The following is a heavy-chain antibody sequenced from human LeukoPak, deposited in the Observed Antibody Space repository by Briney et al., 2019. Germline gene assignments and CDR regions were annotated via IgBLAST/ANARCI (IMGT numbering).Heavy chain of an antibody. V-gene: IGHV3-21*01. CDR1: GFTFRTYS. J-gene: IGHJ4*02. D-gene: IGHD6-19*01. CDR2: ISSGSTYI. Sequence: GGSLRLSCAASGFTFRTYSMNWVRQAPGKGLEWVSSISSGSTYIYYADSVKGRFTIPRDNAKNSLFLQMNSLRAEDTAVYYCAAAGYSSAWYSPNWGQGTLVTVSS. CDR3: AAAGYSSAWYSPN.